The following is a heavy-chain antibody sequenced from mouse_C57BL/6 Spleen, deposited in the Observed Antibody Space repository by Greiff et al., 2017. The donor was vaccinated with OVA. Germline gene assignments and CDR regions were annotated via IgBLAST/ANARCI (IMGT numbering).Heavy chain of an antibody. Sequence: EVKLQQSGPELVKPGASVKIPCKASGYTFTDYNMDWVKQSHGKSLEWIGDINPNNGGTIYNQKFKGKATLTVDKSSSTAYMELRSLTSEDTAVYYCARGDYYGNYEAYWGQGTLVTVSA. CDR2: INPNNGGT. CDR1: GYTFTDYN. V-gene: IGHV1-18*01. CDR3: ARGDYYGNYEAY. J-gene: IGHJ3*01. D-gene: IGHD2-1*01.